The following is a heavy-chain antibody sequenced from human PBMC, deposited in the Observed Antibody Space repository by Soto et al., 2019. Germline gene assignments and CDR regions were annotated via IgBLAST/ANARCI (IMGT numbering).Heavy chain of an antibody. CDR2: IYHTGST. D-gene: IGHD1-1*01. V-gene: IGHV4-31*03. CDR1: GGSISTVGHY. J-gene: IGHJ4*02. CDR3: ARATGTLRSRNCDY. Sequence: PSETLSLTCSVSGGSISTVGHYWTWIRQPPGKGLEWIGSIYHTGSTYYSKSLRSRLTMSVDTYKSQFSLRLSSVTAADTAVYYCARATGTLRSRNCDYWGQGSLVTVS.